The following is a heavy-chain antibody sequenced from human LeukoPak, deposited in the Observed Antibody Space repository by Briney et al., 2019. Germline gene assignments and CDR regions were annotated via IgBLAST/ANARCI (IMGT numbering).Heavy chain of an antibody. CDR1: GYTFTGYY. CDR2: INPNSGGT. Sequence: ASVKVSCKASGYTFTGYYMHWVRQAPGQGLEWMGWINPNSGGTNYAQKFQGRVTMTRDMSTSTVYMELSSLRSEDTAVYYCARVRTRMAQQQLVYWGQGTLVTVSS. CDR3: ARVRTRMAQQQLVY. J-gene: IGHJ4*02. V-gene: IGHV1-2*02. D-gene: IGHD6-13*01.